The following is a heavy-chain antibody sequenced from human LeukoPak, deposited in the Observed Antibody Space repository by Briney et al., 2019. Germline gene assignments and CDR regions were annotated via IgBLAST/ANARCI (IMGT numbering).Heavy chain of an antibody. J-gene: IGHJ4*02. Sequence: GASVKVSCKASGYTFTSYDFSWLRQATGQGREWMGWMNPNSGATGYAQKFQGRVTMTRSASINTAYMELSSLRSEDTAVYYCARAPRSWSFDYWGQGTLVTVSS. CDR1: GYTFTSYD. CDR3: ARAPRSWSFDY. D-gene: IGHD1-1*01. V-gene: IGHV1-8*01. CDR2: MNPNSGAT.